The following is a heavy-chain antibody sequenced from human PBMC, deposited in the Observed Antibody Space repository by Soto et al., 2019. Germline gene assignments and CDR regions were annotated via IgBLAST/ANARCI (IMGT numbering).Heavy chain of an antibody. Sequence: SETHSLTTTFYGWNFGGYFWRLGPPPPGKGLEWIGEINHSGSTNYNPSLKSRVTISVDTSKNQFSLKLSSVTAADTAVYYCARVTGRYYYGMDVWGQGTTVTVSS. CDR3: ARVTGRYYYGMDV. V-gene: IGHV4-34*01. J-gene: IGHJ6*02. CDR2: INHSGST. CDR1: GWNFGGYF.